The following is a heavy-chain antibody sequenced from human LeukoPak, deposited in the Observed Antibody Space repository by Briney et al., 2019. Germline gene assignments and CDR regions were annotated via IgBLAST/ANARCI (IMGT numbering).Heavy chain of an antibody. J-gene: IGHJ4*02. Sequence: SETLSLTCTVSGDSMSSYYWSWIRQPPGKGLEWIGSIYYSGGTYYNPSLKSRVTISVDTSKNQFSLKLSSVTAADTAVYYCAREDGYDILTGYPDSWGQGTLVTVSS. CDR1: GDSMSSYY. D-gene: IGHD3-9*01. CDR2: IYYSGGT. CDR3: AREDGYDILTGYPDS. V-gene: IGHV4-38-2*02.